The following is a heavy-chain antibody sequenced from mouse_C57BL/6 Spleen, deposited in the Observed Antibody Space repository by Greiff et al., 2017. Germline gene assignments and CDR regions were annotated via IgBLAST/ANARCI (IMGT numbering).Heavy chain of an antibody. V-gene: IGHV1-47*01. D-gene: IGHD1-1*01. CDR2: FHPYNDDT. CDR3: ARGDGSSLGLYFDV. CDR1: GYTFTTSP. J-gene: IGHJ1*03. Sequence: QVQLKESGAELVKPGASVKMSCKASGYTFTTSPIEWMKQNHGKSLEWIGNFHPYNDDTKYNEKFKGKATLTVEKSSSTVYLELSRLTSDDSAVYYCARGDGSSLGLYFDVWGTGTTVTVSS.